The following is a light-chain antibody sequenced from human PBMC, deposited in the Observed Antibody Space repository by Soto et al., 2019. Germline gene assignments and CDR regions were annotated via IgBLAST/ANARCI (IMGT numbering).Light chain of an antibody. CDR1: QTIDTY. V-gene: IGKV1-39*01. CDR2: DAC. J-gene: IGKJ2*01. CDR3: QQSTGIPYT. Sequence: DIQMTQSPSSLSASVGDRVTITCRARQTIDTYLNWYQQNPGKAPKLLTYDACTLQNGVPSRFIGSGSGTAFTLTISSLQPEDFATYYCQQSTGIPYTFGQGTKLEIK.